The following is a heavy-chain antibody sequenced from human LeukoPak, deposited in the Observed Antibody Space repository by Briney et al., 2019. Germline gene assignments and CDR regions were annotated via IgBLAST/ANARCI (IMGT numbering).Heavy chain of an antibody. D-gene: IGHD2-8*01. CDR3: ARGQYEYYFDY. CDR1: GGSIGSYY. Sequence: SETLSLTCTVSGGSIGSYYWSWIRQPPGKGLEWIGYIYYSGGTNYNPSLKSRVTISVDTSKNQFSLKLSSVTAADTAVYYCARGQYEYYFDYWGQGTLVTVSS. V-gene: IGHV4-59*01. J-gene: IGHJ4*02. CDR2: IYYSGGT.